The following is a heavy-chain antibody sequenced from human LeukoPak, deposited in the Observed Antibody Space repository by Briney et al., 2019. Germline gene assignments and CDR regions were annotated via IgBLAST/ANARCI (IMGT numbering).Heavy chain of an antibody. CDR2: IYFSGTT. Sequence: SETLSLTCTVSGDSIGSYYWSWIRQPPGKGLEWIGYIYFSGTTYYNPSLKSRVTISVDTSKNQFSLELNSVTAADTAVYYCAREGRGSWFDYWGQGTLATVSS. CDR1: GDSIGSYY. J-gene: IGHJ5*01. D-gene: IGHD5-12*01. V-gene: IGHV4-59*01. CDR3: AREGRGSWFDY.